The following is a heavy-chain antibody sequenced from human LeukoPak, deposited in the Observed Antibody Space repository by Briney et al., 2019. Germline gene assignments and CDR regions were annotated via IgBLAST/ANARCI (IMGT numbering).Heavy chain of an antibody. V-gene: IGHV3-15*01. J-gene: IGHJ4*02. CDR3: TTGGPYGDFSFDY. D-gene: IGHD4-17*01. Sequence: GGSLRLSCAASGFTFSNAWMSWVRQAPGKGLEWVGRIKSKTDGGTTDYAAPVKGRFTISRDDPKNTLYLQMNSLKTEDTAVYYCTTGGPYGDFSFDYWGQGTLVTVSS. CDR1: GFTFSNAW. CDR2: IKSKTDGGTT.